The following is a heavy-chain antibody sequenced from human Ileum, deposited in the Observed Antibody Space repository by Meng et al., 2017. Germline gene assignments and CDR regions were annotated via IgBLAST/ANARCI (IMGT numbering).Heavy chain of an antibody. D-gene: IGHD3-10*01. CDR3: ARGVVSGRHYNTY. J-gene: IGHJ4*02. CDR1: GGSISSSIW. CDR2: IHHSGTT. Sequence: QVPLQESGPGLVKPSWTLSLTCAVSGGSISSSIWWSWVRQPPEKGLEWIGEIHHSGTTNYSPSLKSRLTISVDKSKNQFSLKLQSVTAADTAVYFCARGVVSGRHYNTYWGQGILVTVSS. V-gene: IGHV4-4*02.